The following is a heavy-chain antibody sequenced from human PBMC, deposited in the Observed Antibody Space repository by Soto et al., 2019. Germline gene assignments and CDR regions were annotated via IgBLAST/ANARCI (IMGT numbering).Heavy chain of an antibody. V-gene: IGHV3-23*01. CDR2: IGGSAVGT. CDR1: GGSISSSSGY. D-gene: IGHD5-18*01. CDR3: VKEHSAHSYADS. Sequence: ETLSLTCIVSGGSISSSSGYWGWIRQPPGKGLEWVSAIGGSAVGTYYADSVKGRFTISRDISKNTLYLQMNSLRAEDSAVYYCVKEHSAHSYADSWGQGXLVTVSS. J-gene: IGHJ4*02.